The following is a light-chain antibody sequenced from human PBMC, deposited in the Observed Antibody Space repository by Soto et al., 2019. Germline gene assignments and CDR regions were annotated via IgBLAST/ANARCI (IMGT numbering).Light chain of an antibody. J-gene: IGLJ1*01. CDR3: SSFTTNRVYV. CDR1: PTDIGAYEY. CDR2: GVR. V-gene: IGLV2-14*01. Sequence: QSVLTQPTSVSGSPGQSIAIPCTGSPTDIGAYEYVSWYQQHPGKAPRLLIHGVRNRPPGISSRFSGSKSGFTASLTISGLQPEDEADYYCSSFTTNRVYVFGPGTKLTVL.